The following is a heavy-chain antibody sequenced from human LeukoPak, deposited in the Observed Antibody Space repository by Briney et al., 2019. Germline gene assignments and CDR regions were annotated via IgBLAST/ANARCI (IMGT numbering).Heavy chain of an antibody. V-gene: IGHV4-31*03. CDR1: GGSISSGGYY. CDR3: ARLPGGARGAFDI. Sequence: SETLSLTYTVSGGSISSGGYYWSWIRQHPGKGLEWIGYIYYSGSTYYNPSLKSRVTISVDTSKNQFSLKLSSVTAADTAVYYCARLPGGARGAFDIWGQGTMVTVSS. CDR2: IYYSGST. J-gene: IGHJ3*02. D-gene: IGHD3-16*01.